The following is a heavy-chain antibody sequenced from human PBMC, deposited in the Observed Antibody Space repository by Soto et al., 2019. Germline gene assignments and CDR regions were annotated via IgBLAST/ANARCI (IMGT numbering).Heavy chain of an antibody. D-gene: IGHD3-22*01. CDR2: IWYDGSNK. V-gene: IGHV3-33*01. CDR3: ARESSGCYVDY. CDR1: GFTFSSYG. Sequence: QVQLVESGGGVVQPGRSLRLSCAASGFTFSSYGMHWVRQAPGKGLEWVAVIWYDGSNKYYADSVKGRFTISRDNSKNTLYLQMNSLRAEDTAVYYCARESSGCYVDYWGQGTLVTVSS. J-gene: IGHJ4*02.